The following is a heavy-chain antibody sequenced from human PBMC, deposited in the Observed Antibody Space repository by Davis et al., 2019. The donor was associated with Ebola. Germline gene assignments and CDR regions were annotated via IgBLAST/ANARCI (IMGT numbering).Heavy chain of an antibody. J-gene: IGHJ4*02. D-gene: IGHD4-11*01. V-gene: IGHV1-2*06. CDR1: GYTFTDYN. CDR3: AKGHNYAHEY. CDR2: VSLKSGAT. Sequence: ASVKVSCKASGYTFTDYNIHWMRQAPGQGLEWLGRVSLKSGATNYAQKFQGRVTMTRDTSISTVYMELSSLRYVDTADYYCAKGHNYAHEYWGQGTLVTVSS.